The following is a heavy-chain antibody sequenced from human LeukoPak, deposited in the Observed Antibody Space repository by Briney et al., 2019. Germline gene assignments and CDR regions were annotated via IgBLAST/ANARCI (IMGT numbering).Heavy chain of an antibody. Sequence: GRSLRLSCAASGFTFSSYGMHWVRQAPGKGLEWVAVIWYDGSNKYYADSVKGRFTISRDNSKNTLYLQMNSLRAEDTAVYYCANGGGARYCSSTSCYTEGDYWGQGTLVTVSS. V-gene: IGHV3-33*06. CDR1: GFTFSSYG. CDR3: ANGGGARYCSSTSCYTEGDY. J-gene: IGHJ4*02. D-gene: IGHD2-2*02. CDR2: IWYDGSNK.